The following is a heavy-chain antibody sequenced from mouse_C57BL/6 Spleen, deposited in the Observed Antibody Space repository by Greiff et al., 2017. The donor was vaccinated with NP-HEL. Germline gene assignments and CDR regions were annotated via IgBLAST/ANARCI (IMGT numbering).Heavy chain of an antibody. Sequence: VKLVESGPGLVQPSQSLSITCTVSGFSLTSYGVHWVRQSPGKGLEWLGVIWSGGSTDYNAAFISRLSISKDNSKSKVFFKMNSLQADDTAIYYCARNPDVGYFDVWGTGTTVTVSS. CDR2: IWSGGST. CDR3: ARNPDVGYFDV. V-gene: IGHV2-2*01. CDR1: GFSLTSYG. J-gene: IGHJ1*03.